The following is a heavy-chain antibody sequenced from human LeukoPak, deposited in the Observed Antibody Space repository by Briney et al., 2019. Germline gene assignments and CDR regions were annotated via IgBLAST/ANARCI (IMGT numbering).Heavy chain of an antibody. V-gene: IGHV3-13*01. CDR1: GFTFSSYD. D-gene: IGHD3-9*01. Sequence: GGSLRLSCAASGFTFSSYDMHWVRQATGKGLDWVSAIGTAGDTYYPGSVKGRFTISRENAKNSLYLQMNSLRAGDTAVYYCARSRFIRYFDWLLSPGTFDIWGQGTMVTVSS. CDR2: IGTAGDT. CDR3: ARSRFIRYFDWLLSPGTFDI. J-gene: IGHJ3*02.